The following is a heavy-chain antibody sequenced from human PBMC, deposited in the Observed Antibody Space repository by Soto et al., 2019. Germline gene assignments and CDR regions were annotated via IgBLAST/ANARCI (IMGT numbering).Heavy chain of an antibody. CDR1: GFSLSTSGVG. CDR3: AHKKVYCSSTSCGYGNFDL. D-gene: IGHD2-2*01. CDR2: IYWDDDK. Sequence: QITLKESGPTLVKPTQTLTLTCTFSGFSLSTSGVGVGWIRQPPGKALEWLALIYWDDDKRNSPSLKNRLTITKDNSTNQVVPTMTNMDPVDTATYYGAHKKVYCSSTSCGYGNFDLWGRGTQVTVSS. J-gene: IGHJ2*01. V-gene: IGHV2-5*02.